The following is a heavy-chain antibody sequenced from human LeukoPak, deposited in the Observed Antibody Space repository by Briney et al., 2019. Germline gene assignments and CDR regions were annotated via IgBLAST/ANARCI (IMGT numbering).Heavy chain of an antibody. CDR2: IYYSGST. V-gene: IGHV4-39*01. D-gene: IGHD4-17*01. CDR1: SGSISSSSYY. Sequence: PSETLSLTSTVSSGSISSSSYYWGWIRQPPGKGLEWIGSIYYSGSTYYNPSLKSRVTISVDTSKDEFSLKLSSVTAADTAVYYCERRNGDYAPLDYWGQGTLVSVSS. J-gene: IGHJ4*02. CDR3: ERRNGDYAPLDY.